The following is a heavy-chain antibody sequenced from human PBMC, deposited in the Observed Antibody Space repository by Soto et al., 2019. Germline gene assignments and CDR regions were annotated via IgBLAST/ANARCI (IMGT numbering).Heavy chain of an antibody. CDR1: GGSFSGYY. CDR2: INHSGST. CDR3: ARGLSDSSGYYYSLVYYFDY. D-gene: IGHD3-22*01. Sequence: PSETLSLTCAVYGGSFSGYYWSWIRQPPGKGLEWIGEINHSGSTNYNPSLKSRVTISRDTSKNQFSLKLSSVTAADTAVYYCARGLSDSSGYYYSLVYYFDYWGQGTLVTVSS. J-gene: IGHJ4*02. V-gene: IGHV4-34*01.